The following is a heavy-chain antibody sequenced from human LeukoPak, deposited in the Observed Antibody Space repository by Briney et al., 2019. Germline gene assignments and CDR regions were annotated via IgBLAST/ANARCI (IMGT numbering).Heavy chain of an antibody. D-gene: IGHD3-10*01. CDR1: GFTFSSYG. CDR2: ISGSGGST. CDR3: AKDGLLWFGDGPDAFDI. J-gene: IGHJ3*02. V-gene: IGHV3-23*01. Sequence: PGGSLRLSCAASGFTFSSYGMSWVRQAPGKGLEWVSAISGSGGSTYYADSVKGRFTISRDNSKNTLYLQMNSLRAEDTAVYYCAKDGLLWFGDGPDAFDIWGQGTMVTVSS.